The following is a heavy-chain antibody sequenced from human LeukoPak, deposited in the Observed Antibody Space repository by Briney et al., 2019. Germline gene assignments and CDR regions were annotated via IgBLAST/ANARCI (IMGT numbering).Heavy chain of an antibody. Sequence: QPGGSLGLSCAASGFTFSSYAMSWVRQAPGKGLEWVSAFSGSGGSTYYADSVKGRFTISRDNSKNTLYLQMNSLRAEDTAVYYCAKDPDCTSGVCYTFFDYWGQGTLVTVSS. V-gene: IGHV3-23*01. CDR1: GFTFSSYA. J-gene: IGHJ4*02. D-gene: IGHD2-8*01. CDR2: FSGSGGST. CDR3: AKDPDCTSGVCYTFFDY.